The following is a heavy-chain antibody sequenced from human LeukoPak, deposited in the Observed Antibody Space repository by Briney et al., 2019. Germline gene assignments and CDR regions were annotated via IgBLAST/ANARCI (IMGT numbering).Heavy chain of an antibody. D-gene: IGHD2-15*01. V-gene: IGHV4-4*07. Sequence: SETLSLTCTVSGGSISTSYWSWIRQPAGKGLGWIGRMYMSGSSNYNPSLKSRVTMSVDTSKNQFSLKVSSVTAADTAMYYCARDLYCSGGSCDSGGPYYFDFWGQGTLVTVSS. CDR2: MYMSGSS. CDR1: GGSISTSY. J-gene: IGHJ4*02. CDR3: ARDLYCSGGSCDSGGPYYFDF.